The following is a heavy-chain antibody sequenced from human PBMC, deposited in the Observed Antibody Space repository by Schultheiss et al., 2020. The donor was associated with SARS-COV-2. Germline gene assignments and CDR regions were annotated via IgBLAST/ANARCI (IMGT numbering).Heavy chain of an antibody. Sequence: GGSLRLSCAASGFIFSNYAMSWVRQAPGKGLEWVSTIIYTGGRTYYADSVKGRFTISRDNAKNSLYLQMDSLRDEDTAVYYCARDRDSYYYYYGMDVWGQGTTVTVSS. CDR2: IIYTGGRT. J-gene: IGHJ6*02. CDR3: ARDRDSYYYYYGMDV. CDR1: GFIFSNYA. V-gene: IGHV3-23*01. D-gene: IGHD3-10*01.